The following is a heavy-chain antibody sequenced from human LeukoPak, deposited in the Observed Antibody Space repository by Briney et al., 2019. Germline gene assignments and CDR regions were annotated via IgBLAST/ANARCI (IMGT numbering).Heavy chain of an antibody. J-gene: IGHJ4*02. D-gene: IGHD3-10*01. CDR1: TNALSPGGYY. CDR2: IYHSGST. CDR3: ARGRSYGFSGDS. Sequence: LSLTSTASTNALSPGGYYWNWIRQHPGKVLDWIGFIYHSGSTSYNPSLKSRLSISVDTSKNQFYLKLNSVTAAVTAVYYWARGRSYGFSGDSWGQGTLATVSS. V-gene: IGHV4-31*03.